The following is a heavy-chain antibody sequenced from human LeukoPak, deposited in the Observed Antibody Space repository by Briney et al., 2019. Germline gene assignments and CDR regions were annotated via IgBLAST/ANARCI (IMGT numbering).Heavy chain of an antibody. V-gene: IGHV3-74*01. J-gene: IGHJ4*02. CDR2: INTEGTST. CDR1: GFTFRSYW. D-gene: IGHD3-22*01. Sequence: GWSLRLSCAASGFTFRSYWVHWVRQAPGKGLVWVSRINTEGTSTSYADSVKGRFTISSDNAKNSLYLQMNSLRAEDTALYYCARCRHSYDSSGFPHYWGQGTLVTVSS. CDR3: ARCRHSYDSSGFPHY.